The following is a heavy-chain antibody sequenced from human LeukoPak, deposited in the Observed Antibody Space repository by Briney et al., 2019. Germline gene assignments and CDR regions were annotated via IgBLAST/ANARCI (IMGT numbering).Heavy chain of an antibody. CDR3: ARDLGYSYGWYFDY. V-gene: IGHV3-30*04. Sequence: GGSLRLSCAASGFTFSSYAMHWVRQAPGKGLEWVAVISYDGSNKYYADSVKGRFTISRDNSKNTLYLQMNNLRAEDTAVYYCARDLGYSYGWYFDYWGQGTLVTVSS. CDR2: ISYDGSNK. D-gene: IGHD5-18*01. J-gene: IGHJ4*02. CDR1: GFTFSSYA.